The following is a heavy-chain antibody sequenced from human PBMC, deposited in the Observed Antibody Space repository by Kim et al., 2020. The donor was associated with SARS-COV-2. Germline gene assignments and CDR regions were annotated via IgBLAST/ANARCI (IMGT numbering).Heavy chain of an antibody. J-gene: IGHJ6*02. Sequence: GGSLRLSCAASGFTFSSYAMHWVRQAPGKGLEWVAVISYDGSNKYYADSVKGRFTISRDNSKNTLYLQMNSLRAEDTAVYYCARDETGSSWYEGAYYYYGMDVWGQGTTVTVSS. D-gene: IGHD6-13*01. CDR3: ARDETGSSWYEGAYYYYGMDV. CDR2: ISYDGSNK. CDR1: GFTFSSYA. V-gene: IGHV3-30*04.